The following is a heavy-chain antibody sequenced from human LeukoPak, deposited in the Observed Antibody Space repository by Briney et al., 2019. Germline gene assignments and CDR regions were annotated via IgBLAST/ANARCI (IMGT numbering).Heavy chain of an antibody. Sequence: ASVKVSCKASGYTFTGYYMHWVRQAPGQGLEWMGWINPNSGGTNYAQKFQGRVTMTRDTSTSTAYMELRSLRSDDTAVYYCARAHDNSGYYLYWGQGTLVTVSS. J-gene: IGHJ4*02. D-gene: IGHD3-22*01. V-gene: IGHV1-2*02. CDR2: INPNSGGT. CDR3: ARAHDNSGYYLY. CDR1: GYTFTGYY.